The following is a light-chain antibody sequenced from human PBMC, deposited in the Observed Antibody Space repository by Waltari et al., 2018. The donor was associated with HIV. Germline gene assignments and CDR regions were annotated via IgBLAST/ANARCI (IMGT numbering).Light chain of an antibody. CDR1: SGPSSYA. CDR2: LNSDGSH. Sequence: HLVLTPSPSASASLAASFTLTCPLSSGPSSYAIAWHQQQQEKGPRYLMKLNSDGSHSKGDGIPDRFSGSSAGAERYLTISSPQSEDEADYYCQTWGTGIRVFGGGTKLTVL. J-gene: IGLJ2*01. CDR3: QTWGTGIRV. V-gene: IGLV4-69*01.